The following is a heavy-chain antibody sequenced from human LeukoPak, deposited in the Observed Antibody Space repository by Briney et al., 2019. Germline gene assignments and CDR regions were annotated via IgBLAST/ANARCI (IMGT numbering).Heavy chain of an antibody. Sequence: LSFTCPLPPDSVTHYHWASTRHPSGKRPEWIGYIYDIGSTNYNPSLQSRVTMSVDRSKNQFSLKLTSVTAADTAVYYCARGGSFYYYMDVWGKGTTVTVAS. CDR2: IYDIGST. J-gene: IGHJ6*03. CDR1: PDSVTHYH. V-gene: IGHV4-59*02. D-gene: IGHD3-10*01. CDR3: ARGGSFYYYMDV.